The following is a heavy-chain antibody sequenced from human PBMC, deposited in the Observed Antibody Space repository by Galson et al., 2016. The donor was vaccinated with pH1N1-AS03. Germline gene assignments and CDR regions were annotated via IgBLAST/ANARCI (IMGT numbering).Heavy chain of an antibody. Sequence: SLRLSCAASGFTFSTYGMNWVRQAPGKGLEWVSSISRSSSYTYYADSVEGRFTISRDNAENSLYLQMNSQRDEDTAVYYCAIPKNGGNSQVNVFDLWGQGTMVTVSS. CDR3: AIPKNGGNSQVNVFDL. D-gene: IGHD4-23*01. J-gene: IGHJ3*01. CDR2: ISRSSSYT. CDR1: GFTFSTYG. V-gene: IGHV3-21*01.